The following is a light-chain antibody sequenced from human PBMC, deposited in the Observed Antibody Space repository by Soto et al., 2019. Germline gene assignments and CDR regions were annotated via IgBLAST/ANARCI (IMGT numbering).Light chain of an antibody. J-gene: IGKJ5*01. CDR1: ESISSH. V-gene: IGKV1-39*01. Sequence: DIQMTQSPSSLSASVGDRVTITCRASESISSHLNWYQQKPGKAPKILIYAASSLQNGVPSRFRGSGSGTDFTLTITNLQPEDFATYYCQQTYSTLSITFGQGTRLDI. CDR3: QQTYSTLSIT. CDR2: AAS.